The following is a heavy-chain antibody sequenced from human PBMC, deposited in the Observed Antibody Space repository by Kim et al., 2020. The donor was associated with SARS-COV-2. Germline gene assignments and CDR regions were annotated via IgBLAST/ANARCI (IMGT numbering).Heavy chain of an antibody. J-gene: IGHJ2*01. Sequence: ASVKVSCKASGYTFTSYGISWVRQAPGQGLEWMGWISAYNGNTNYAQKLQGRVTMTTDTSTSTAYMELRSLRSDDTAVYYFARVVDYDILTGSFDWYFDLWGRGTLVTVSS. D-gene: IGHD3-9*01. CDR2: ISAYNGNT. CDR1: GYTFTSYG. V-gene: IGHV1-18*01. CDR3: ARVVDYDILTGSFDWYFDL.